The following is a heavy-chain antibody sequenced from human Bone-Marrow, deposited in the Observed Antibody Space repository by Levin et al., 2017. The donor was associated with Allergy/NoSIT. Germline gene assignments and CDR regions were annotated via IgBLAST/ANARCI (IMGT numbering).Heavy chain of an antibody. J-gene: IGHJ4*02. D-gene: IGHD3-10*01. CDR1: GFTISNNY. CDR3: ARLDFNYGSYY. Sequence: GESLKISCVVSGFTISNNYMSWVRQASGKGLEWVAVIYSFGSTNYADSVKGRFTISRANSDNTLYLQINILRAEDTAIYYCARLDFNYGSYYWGQGTLVTVSS. CDR2: IYSFGST. V-gene: IGHV3-66*04.